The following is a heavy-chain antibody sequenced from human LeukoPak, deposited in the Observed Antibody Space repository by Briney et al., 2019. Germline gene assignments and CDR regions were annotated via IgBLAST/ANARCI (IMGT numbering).Heavy chain of an antibody. CDR3: ATQTYYDSSGYSPLYDY. Sequence: PSETLSLTCAVYGGSFSGYYWSWIRQPPGKGLEWIGEINHSGSTNYNPSLKSRVTISVDTSKNQFSLKLSSVTAADTAVYYCATQTYYDSSGYSPLYDYWGQGTLVTVSS. CDR2: INHSGST. V-gene: IGHV4-34*01. J-gene: IGHJ4*02. CDR1: GGSFSGYY. D-gene: IGHD3-22*01.